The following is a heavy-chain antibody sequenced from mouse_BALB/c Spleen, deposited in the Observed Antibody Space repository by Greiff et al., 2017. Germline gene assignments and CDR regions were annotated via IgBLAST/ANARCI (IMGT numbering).Heavy chain of an antibody. Sequence: VMLVESGPGLVAPSQSLSISCTVSGFSLTGYGVNWVRQPPGKGLEWMGMIGGDGSTDYNSALKSRLSISKDNSKSHVFLKMNSLQTDDTARYYCARGYYGYDWYFDVWGAGNTVTVSS. J-gene: IGHJ1*01. D-gene: IGHD2-2*01. CDR3: ARGYYGYDWYFDV. CDR2: IGGDGST. CDR1: GFSLTGYG. V-gene: IGHV2-6-7*01.